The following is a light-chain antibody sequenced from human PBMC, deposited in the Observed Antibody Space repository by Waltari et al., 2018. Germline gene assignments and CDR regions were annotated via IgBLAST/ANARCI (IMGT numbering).Light chain of an antibody. Sequence: SSELTQDPAVSVALGQTVRITCQGDSLRKNSPSGYQQRPGQAPLLVIFAKKDRPSGIPDRFSGSSSGDTASLTITGAQAEDEADYYCYSRDSRDTTGDQYVFGTGTKVTVL. CDR3: YSRDSRDTTGDQYV. CDR1: SLRKNS. J-gene: IGLJ1*01. CDR2: AKK. V-gene: IGLV3-19*01.